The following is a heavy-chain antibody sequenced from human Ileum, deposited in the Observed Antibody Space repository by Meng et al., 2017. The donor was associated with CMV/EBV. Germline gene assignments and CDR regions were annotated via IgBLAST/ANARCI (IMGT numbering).Heavy chain of an antibody. D-gene: IGHD1-1*01. V-gene: IGHV4-30-4*01. CDR3: ASGSPQLGYV. J-gene: IGHJ4*02. CDR2: IYYSGST. Sequence: HVQVQWSGPGLGMLHPSLSLTCTSSGASFSSGDYCWSWIRQPPGKGLEWIGYIYYSGSTYYYPSLKSGVTISADTYTNQFSLKLNSVTAADTAVYYCASGSPQLGYVWGQGTLVTVSS. CDR1: GASFSSGDYC.